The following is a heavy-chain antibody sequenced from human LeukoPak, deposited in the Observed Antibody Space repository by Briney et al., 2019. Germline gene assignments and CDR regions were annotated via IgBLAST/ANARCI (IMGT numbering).Heavy chain of an antibody. Sequence: GGSLRLSCAASGFTFSSYPMHWVRQAPGKGLEWVAVISYDGSNKYYADSVKGRFTISRDNSKNTLYLQMNSLRAEDTAVCYCARDGPGATRVIINLVDYWGQGTLVTVSS. CDR2: ISYDGSNK. V-gene: IGHV3-30-3*01. D-gene: IGHD3-10*01. J-gene: IGHJ4*02. CDR3: ARDGPGATRVIINLVDY. CDR1: GFTFSSYP.